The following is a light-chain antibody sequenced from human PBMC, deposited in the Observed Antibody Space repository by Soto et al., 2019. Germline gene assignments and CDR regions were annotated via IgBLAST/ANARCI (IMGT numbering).Light chain of an antibody. Sequence: SYELTQPPSVSVSPGQTATMTCSGDKLGGKYVCWYQQKPGQSPVLDIYDDTKRPSGIPERFSGSNSGNTATLTISGTQAMDEADYYCQAWDNSVVFGGGTKVTVL. CDR3: QAWDNSVV. J-gene: IGLJ2*01. V-gene: IGLV3-1*01. CDR2: DDT. CDR1: KLGGKY.